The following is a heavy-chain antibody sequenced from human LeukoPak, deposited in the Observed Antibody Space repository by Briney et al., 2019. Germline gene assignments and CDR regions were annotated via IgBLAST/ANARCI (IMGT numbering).Heavy chain of an antibody. Sequence: SQTLSLTCAISGDSVSNNSIAWNWIRQSPSRGLEWLGRTYYRSKWYNEYAVSVRGRITINSDTSRNQFSLHLNSVTPDDTGIYYCARGYSLNYWGQGTLVTVSS. J-gene: IGHJ4*02. D-gene: IGHD1-26*01. CDR1: GDSVSNNSIA. V-gene: IGHV6-1*01. CDR3: ARGYSLNY. CDR2: TYYRSKWYN.